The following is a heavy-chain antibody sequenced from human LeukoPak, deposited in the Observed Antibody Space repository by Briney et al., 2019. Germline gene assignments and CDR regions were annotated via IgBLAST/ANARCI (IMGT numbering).Heavy chain of an antibody. D-gene: IGHD3-10*01. Sequence: PGGSLRLSCAASGFIFSSYEMNWVRQAPGKGLEWVSYISSSASTIYCADSVKGRFTISRDNAKNTLFLQMNSLRAEDTAVYYCVSHFGSRTYDFDYWGQGTLVTVPS. CDR1: GFIFSSYE. J-gene: IGHJ4*02. CDR2: ISSSASTI. CDR3: VSHFGSRTYDFDY. V-gene: IGHV3-48*03.